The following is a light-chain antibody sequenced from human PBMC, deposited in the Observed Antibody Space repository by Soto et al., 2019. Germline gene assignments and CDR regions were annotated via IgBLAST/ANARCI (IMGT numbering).Light chain of an antibody. Sequence: QSALTQPASVSGSPGQSITISCTGTSSDVCGYNYVSWYQHHPGKAPKLMIYDVSNRPSGVSNRFSGSKSGNTAPLTISGLQPEDEADYYCCSYTTSNTRQIVFGTGTKVTVL. J-gene: IGLJ1*01. V-gene: IGLV2-14*03. CDR3: CSYTTSNTRQIV. CDR2: DVS. CDR1: SSDVCGYNY.